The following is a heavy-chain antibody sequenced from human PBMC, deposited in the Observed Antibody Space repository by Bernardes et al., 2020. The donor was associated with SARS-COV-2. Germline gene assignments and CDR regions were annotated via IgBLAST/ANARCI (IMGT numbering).Heavy chain of an antibody. CDR3: AKAPAYNNYSPGF. CDR1: GFAFSAYA. V-gene: IGHV3-23*01. Sequence: GGSLRLSCAASGFAFSAYAMSWVRQAPGKGPEWVSAIIYSGTVTYYADSVQGRFTISRDNSKNMVFLQMNSLRVEDTAKYYCAKAPAYNNYSPGFWGQGTQVTVSS. J-gene: IGHJ4*02. CDR2: IIYSGTVT. D-gene: IGHD4-4*01.